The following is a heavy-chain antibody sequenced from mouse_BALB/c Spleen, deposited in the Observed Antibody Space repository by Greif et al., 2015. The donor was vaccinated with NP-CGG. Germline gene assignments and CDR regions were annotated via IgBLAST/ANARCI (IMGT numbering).Heavy chain of an antibody. J-gene: IGHJ4*01. V-gene: IGHV1-9*01. Sequence: QVQLQQSGAELMKPGASVKISCKATGYTFSSYWIEWVKQRPGHGLEWIGEILPGSGSTNYNEKFKGKATFTADTSSNTAYMQLSSLTSEDSAVYYCARSPPYGNYSYYYAMDYWGQGTSVTVSS. CDR2: ILPGSGST. CDR1: GYTFSSYW. CDR3: ARSPPYGNYSYYYAMDY. D-gene: IGHD2-1*01.